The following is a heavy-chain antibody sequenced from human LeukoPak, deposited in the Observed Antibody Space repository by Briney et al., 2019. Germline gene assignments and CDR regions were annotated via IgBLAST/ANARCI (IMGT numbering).Heavy chain of an antibody. J-gene: IGHJ5*02. D-gene: IGHD3-10*01. CDR3: VRVCCYYDSGSNPNWFDP. CDR2: IYYSGST. Sequence: PSETLSLTCTVSGGSISSSSYYWGWIRQPPGKGLEWIGSIYYSGSTYYNPSLKSRVTVSVDTSKNQFSLNLTSVTAADTAVYYSVRVCCYYDSGSNPNWFDPWGQGTLVTVSS. CDR1: GGSISSSSYY. V-gene: IGHV4-39*07.